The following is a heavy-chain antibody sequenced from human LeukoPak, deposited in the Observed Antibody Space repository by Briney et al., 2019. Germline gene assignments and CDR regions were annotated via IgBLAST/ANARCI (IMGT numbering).Heavy chain of an antibody. V-gene: IGHV3-30*18. CDR1: GFTFSSYG. Sequence: GGSLRLSCAASGFTFSSYGMHWVRQAPGKGLEWVAVISYDGSNKYYADSVKGRFTISRDNPKNTLYLQMNSLRAEDTAVYYCAKDQYYGSGPDAFDIWGQGTMVTVSS. D-gene: IGHD3-10*01. CDR3: AKDQYYGSGPDAFDI. CDR2: ISYDGSNK. J-gene: IGHJ3*02.